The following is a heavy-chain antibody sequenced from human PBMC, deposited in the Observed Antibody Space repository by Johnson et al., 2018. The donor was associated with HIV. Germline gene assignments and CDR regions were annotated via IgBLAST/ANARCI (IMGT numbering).Heavy chain of an antibody. CDR1: GFPVSRNY. D-gene: IGHD2-15*01. V-gene: IGHV3-53*01. Sequence: VQVVESGGGLIQPGGSLRLSCAASGFPVSRNYMTWVRQAPGKGLECVSVIYNNDGTQYADSVKGRFTISRDNSKNTVYLQMNSLRPGDTAVYYCATAYCGGGTCPLWSAFDIWGQGTKVTVSS. CDR2: IYNNDGT. CDR3: ATAYCGGGTCPLWSAFDI. J-gene: IGHJ3*02.